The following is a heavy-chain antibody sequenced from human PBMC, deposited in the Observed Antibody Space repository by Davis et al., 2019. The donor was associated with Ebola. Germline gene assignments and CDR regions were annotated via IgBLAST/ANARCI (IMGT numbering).Heavy chain of an antibody. Sequence: MPSETLSLTCTVSGGSISSYYWSWIRQPPGKGLEWIGYIYYSRSTNYNPSLKSRVTISVDTSKNQFSLKLSSVTAADTAVYYCARQVVAGHNWFDPWGQGTLVTVSS. D-gene: IGHD6-19*01. J-gene: IGHJ5*02. CDR3: ARQVVAGHNWFDP. V-gene: IGHV4-59*08. CDR1: GGSISSYY. CDR2: IYYSRST.